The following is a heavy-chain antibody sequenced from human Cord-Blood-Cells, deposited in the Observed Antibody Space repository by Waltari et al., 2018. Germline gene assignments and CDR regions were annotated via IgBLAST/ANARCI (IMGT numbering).Heavy chain of an antibody. J-gene: IGHJ4*02. V-gene: IGHV1-2*04. CDR2: INPSSGGT. D-gene: IGHD7-27*01. CDR3: ARGGDTGDGIDY. Sequence: QVQLVQSGAEVKKPGASVKVSCKASGYTFTGYYMHWVRQAPGQGLEWMGWINPSSGGTNYAQKFQGWVTMTRDTSISTAYMELSRLRSDDTAVYYCARGGDTGDGIDYWGQGTLVTVSS. CDR1: GYTFTGYY.